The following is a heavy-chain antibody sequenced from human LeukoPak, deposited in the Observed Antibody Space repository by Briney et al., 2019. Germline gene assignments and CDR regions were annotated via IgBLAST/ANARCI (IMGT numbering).Heavy chain of an antibody. Sequence: PSETLSLTCAVYGGSFSGYYWSWIRQPPGKGLEWIGEINHSGSTNYNPSLKSRVTISVDTSKNQFSLKLSSVTAADTAVYYCARGLKPNLWNYWGQGTLVTVSS. CDR1: GGSFSGYY. V-gene: IGHV4-34*01. CDR3: ARGLKPNLWNY. J-gene: IGHJ4*02. CDR2: INHSGST. D-gene: IGHD1-14*01.